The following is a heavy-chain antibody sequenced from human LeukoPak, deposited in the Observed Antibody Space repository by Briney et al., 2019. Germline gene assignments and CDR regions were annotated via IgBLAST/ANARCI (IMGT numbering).Heavy chain of an antibody. CDR2: ISSSSSTI. Sequence: PGRSLRLSCAASGLTFSSYAMHWVRQAPGKGLEWVSYISSSSSTIYYADSVKGRFTISRDNAKNSLYLQMNSLRDEDTAVYYCARDSVNYGSGSYYGYWGQGTLVTVSS. CDR3: ARDSVNYGSGSYYGY. V-gene: IGHV3-48*02. J-gene: IGHJ4*02. D-gene: IGHD3-10*01. CDR1: GLTFSSYA.